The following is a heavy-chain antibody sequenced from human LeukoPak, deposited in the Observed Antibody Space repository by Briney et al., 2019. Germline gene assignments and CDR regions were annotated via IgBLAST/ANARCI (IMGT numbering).Heavy chain of an antibody. Sequence: PGGSLRLSCAASGFTFSSYSMNWVRQAPGKGLEWVSYISSSSSTIYYADSVKGGFTISRDNAKNSLYLQMNSLRAEDTAVYYCARDLVPVSGWYFDLWGRGTLVTVSS. CDR2: ISSSSSTI. V-gene: IGHV3-48*01. J-gene: IGHJ2*01. CDR1: GFTFSSYS. CDR3: ARDLVPVSGWYFDL. D-gene: IGHD2-8*02.